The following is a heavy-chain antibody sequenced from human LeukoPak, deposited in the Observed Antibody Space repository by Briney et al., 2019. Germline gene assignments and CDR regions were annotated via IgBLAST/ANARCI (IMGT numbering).Heavy chain of an antibody. V-gene: IGHV3-7*01. CDR3: ATGANLFQF. D-gene: IGHD1-14*01. CDR2: IRHDGSQT. Sequence: PGGSLRLSCVASGLTFTIYEMNWVRQAPGKGLEWVANIRHDGSQTYYLDSVKGRFTISRDNAKNEVYLEMNNLRGADTAVYYCATGANLFQFWGQGTLVTVSS. CDR1: GLTFTIYE. J-gene: IGHJ4*02.